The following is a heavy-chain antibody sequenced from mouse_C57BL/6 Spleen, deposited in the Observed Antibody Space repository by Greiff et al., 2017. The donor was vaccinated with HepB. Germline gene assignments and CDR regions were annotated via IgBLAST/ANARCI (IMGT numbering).Heavy chain of an antibody. CDR3: AKHLSYDYDDYYAMDY. J-gene: IGHJ4*01. CDR2: IWGGGST. D-gene: IGHD2-4*01. CDR1: GFSLTSYG. Sequence: VMLVESGPGLVAPSQSLSITCTVSGFSLTSYGVDWVRQPPGKGLEWLGVIWGGGSTNYNSALMSRLSISKDNSKSQVFLKMNSLQTDDTAIYYCAKHLSYDYDDYYAMDYWGQGTSVTVSS. V-gene: IGHV2-9*01.